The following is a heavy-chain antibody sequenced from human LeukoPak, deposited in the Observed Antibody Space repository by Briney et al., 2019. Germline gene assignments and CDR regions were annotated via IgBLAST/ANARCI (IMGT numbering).Heavy chain of an antibody. D-gene: IGHD5-24*01. Sequence: HPGGSLRLSCAASGLTVRNNHMSWVRQAPGKGLEWVSVIDSRDNTYNADSVKGRFTISRHTSKNPLYLQMNSLRAEDTAVYYCARGSTPLRGAFDPWGPGTLVTVSS. CDR3: ARGSTPLRGAFDP. V-gene: IGHV3-53*04. J-gene: IGHJ5*02. CDR2: IDSRDNT. CDR1: GLTVRNNH.